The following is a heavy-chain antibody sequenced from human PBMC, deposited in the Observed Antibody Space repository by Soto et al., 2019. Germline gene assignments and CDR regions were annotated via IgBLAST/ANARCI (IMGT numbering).Heavy chain of an antibody. CDR2: IYYSGST. D-gene: IGHD3-22*01. CDR3: ASTTQTYYYDSSGRNHDAFDI. CDR1: GGSISSGGYY. Sequence: SETLSLTCTVSGGSISSGGYYWSWIRQHPGKGLEWIGYIYYSGSTYYNPSLKSRVTISVDTSKNQFSLKLSSVTAADTAVYYCASTTQTYYYDSSGRNHDAFDIWGQGTMVTVSS. V-gene: IGHV4-31*03. J-gene: IGHJ3*02.